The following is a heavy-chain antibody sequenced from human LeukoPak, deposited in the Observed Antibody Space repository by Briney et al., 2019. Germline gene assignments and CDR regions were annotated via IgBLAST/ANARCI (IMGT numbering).Heavy chain of an antibody. CDR1: GFTFSSYD. Sequence: GGSLRLSCAASGFTFSSYDMHWVRQAPGKGLEWVELIWCDGSNKNYADSVKGRFTISRDNSKTTLFLQMNSMRAEDTAVYYCAREASDAFDIWGQGTMVTVSS. V-gene: IGHV3-33*01. J-gene: IGHJ3*02. CDR2: IWCDGSNK. CDR3: AREASDAFDI.